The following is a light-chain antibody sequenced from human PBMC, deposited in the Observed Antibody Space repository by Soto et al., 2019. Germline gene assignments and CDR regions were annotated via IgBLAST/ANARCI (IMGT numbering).Light chain of an antibody. Sequence: DIQMTQSPSSVSASVGDTLTISCRASQVISSWLAWYQQKPGNAPNLLIYKASTLQTGVPSRFSGSGSGTDFTLTITNLQPEDFATYYCHQASSFPLSFGGGTKVDIK. V-gene: IGKV1-12*01. J-gene: IGKJ4*01. CDR2: KAS. CDR3: HQASSFPLS. CDR1: QVISSW.